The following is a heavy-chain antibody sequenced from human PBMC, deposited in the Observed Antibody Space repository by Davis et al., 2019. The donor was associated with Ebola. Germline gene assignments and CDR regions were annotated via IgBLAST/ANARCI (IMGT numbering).Heavy chain of an antibody. V-gene: IGHV4-39*07. CDR2: IYYSGST. Sequence: GSLRLSCTVSGGSISSSSYYWGWIRQPPGKGLEWIGSIYYSGSTYYNPSLKSRVTISVDTSKNQFSLKLSSVTAADTAVYYCARGPWGCSSTSCLVWFDPWGQGTLVTVSS. D-gene: IGHD2-2*01. CDR1: GGSISSSSYY. CDR3: ARGPWGCSSTSCLVWFDP. J-gene: IGHJ5*02.